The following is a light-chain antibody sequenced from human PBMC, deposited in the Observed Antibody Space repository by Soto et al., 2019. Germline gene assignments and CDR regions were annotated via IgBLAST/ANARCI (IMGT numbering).Light chain of an antibody. V-gene: IGLV2-14*01. CDR2: EVT. J-gene: IGLJ1*01. CDR3: FPFTTAHTHI. Sequence: QSALTQPASVSGSPGQSITISCTGTSSDIGAYDYVSWFQQHPDKAPKLMISEVTNRPSGVSDRFSGSKSGNAASLTISGLQAEDEAYYFCFPFTTAHTHIFGTGTKLTVL. CDR1: SSDIGAYDY.